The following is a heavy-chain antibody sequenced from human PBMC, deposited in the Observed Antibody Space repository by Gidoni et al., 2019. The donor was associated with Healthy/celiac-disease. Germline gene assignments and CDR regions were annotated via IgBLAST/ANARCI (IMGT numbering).Heavy chain of an antibody. CDR3: ARGDIVVVVAATTIYFDY. J-gene: IGHJ4*02. Sequence: QVQLQASGPGLVKSSQTLSLPCTVSGGSISSGDYYWSWIRQPPGKGLEWIGYIYYSGSTYYNPSLKSRVTISVDTSKNQFSLKLSSVTAADTAVYYCARGDIVVVVAATTIYFDYWGQGTLVTVSS. CDR2: IYYSGST. D-gene: IGHD2-15*01. CDR1: GGSISSGDYY. V-gene: IGHV4-30-4*01.